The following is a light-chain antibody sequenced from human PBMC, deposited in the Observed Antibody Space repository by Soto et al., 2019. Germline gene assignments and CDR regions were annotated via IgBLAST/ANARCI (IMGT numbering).Light chain of an antibody. CDR3: QKYHSAPRT. Sequence: DIQMTQSPSSLSASVGDRVTITCRASQGIRNYLAWYQQKPGKVPKLLIYAASTLQSGIPSRFSGSVSRTDFTLTISSLQPEDVAAYYCQKYHSAPRTFGQGTKVEIK. V-gene: IGKV1-27*01. J-gene: IGKJ1*01. CDR1: QGIRNY. CDR2: AAS.